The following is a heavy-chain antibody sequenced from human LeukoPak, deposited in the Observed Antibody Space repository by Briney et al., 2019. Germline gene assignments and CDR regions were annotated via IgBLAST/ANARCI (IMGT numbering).Heavy chain of an antibody. CDR1: GFTLSSYN. J-gene: IGHJ4*02. CDR2: ISSSSSHM. Sequence: GGSLRLSCAASGFTLSSYNMNWVRQAPGKGRGWVSSISSSSSHMSYVDSVKGRFTISRDNAKNSLYLQMNSLRAEDTAVYYCARWAGYSSGAFDYWGQGTLVTVYS. CDR3: ARWAGYSSGAFDY. V-gene: IGHV3-21*01. D-gene: IGHD6-19*01.